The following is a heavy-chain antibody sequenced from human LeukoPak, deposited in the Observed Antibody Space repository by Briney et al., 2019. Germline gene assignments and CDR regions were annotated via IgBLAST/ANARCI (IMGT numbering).Heavy chain of an antibody. V-gene: IGHV3-43*02. CDR2: ISGDGGST. J-gene: IGHJ6*03. CDR3: AKDSSTSPYNYYYYMDV. Sequence: GGSLRLSCAASGFTFDDYAMHWGRQAPGKGLEWVSLISGDGGSTYYADSVKGRFTISRDNSKNSLYLQMNSLRTEDTALYYCAKDSSTSPYNYYYYMDVWGKGTTVTVSS. D-gene: IGHD2-2*01. CDR1: GFTFDDYA.